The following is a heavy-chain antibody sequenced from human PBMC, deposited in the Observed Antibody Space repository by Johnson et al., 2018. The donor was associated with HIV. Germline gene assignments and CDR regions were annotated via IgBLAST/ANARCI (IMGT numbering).Heavy chain of an antibody. V-gene: IGHV3-30*04. CDR1: GFTFSRHA. D-gene: IGHD4-17*01. CDR2: ISYDGGNK. J-gene: IGHJ3*02. Sequence: QVQLVESGGGVVQPGRSLRLSCSASGFTFSRHAMHWVRQAPGKGLAWVACISYDGGNKYYADSVKGRFTISRDNSKNTLNLQMNSLRTDDTAVYSCARAPPAPYGDYGAFDIWGQGTMVTVSS. CDR3: ARAPPAPYGDYGAFDI.